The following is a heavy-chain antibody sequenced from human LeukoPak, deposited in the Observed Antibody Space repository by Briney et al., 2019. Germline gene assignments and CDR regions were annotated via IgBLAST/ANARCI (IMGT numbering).Heavy chain of an antibody. D-gene: IGHD1-26*01. CDR3: AKGVGTSYHYHMDV. Sequence: GRSLRLSCAASGFTFDEYAMHWVRHPPGKGLEWVSGISWNSYETGYADSVKGRFTISRDNAKNSLYLQMNSLRAEDMALYYCAKGVGTSYHYHMDVWGKGTTVIVSS. J-gene: IGHJ6*03. CDR2: ISWNSYET. V-gene: IGHV3-9*03. CDR1: GFTFDEYA.